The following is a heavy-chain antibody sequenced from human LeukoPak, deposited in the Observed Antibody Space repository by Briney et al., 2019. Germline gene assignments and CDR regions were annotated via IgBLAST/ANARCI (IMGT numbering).Heavy chain of an antibody. J-gene: IGHJ4*02. V-gene: IGHV3-74*01. Sequence: GGSLRLSCTASGFSFSGHWMHWARQLPGKGLVWVSRISPTGSTTSYADSVKGRFTIFRDSAKNSLYLQMNSLRAEDTAVYYCARFRTWGDKAFDYWGQGTLVTVSS. D-gene: IGHD2-21*02. CDR2: ISPTGSTT. CDR1: GFSFSGHW. CDR3: ARFRTWGDKAFDY.